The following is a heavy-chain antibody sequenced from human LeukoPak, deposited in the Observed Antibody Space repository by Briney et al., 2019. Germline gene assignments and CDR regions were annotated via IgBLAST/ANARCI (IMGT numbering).Heavy chain of an antibody. CDR3: ARGKTRITIFGVVNTKGRTYYFDY. J-gene: IGHJ4*02. V-gene: IGHV4-34*01. D-gene: IGHD3-3*01. CDR2: INHSGST. Sequence: KSSETLSLTCAVYGGSFSGYYWSWIRQPPGKGLEWIGEINHSGSTNYNPSLKSRVTISVDTSKNQFSLKLSSVTAADTAVYYCARGKTRITIFGVVNTKGRTYYFDYWGQGTLVTVSS. CDR1: GGSFSGYY.